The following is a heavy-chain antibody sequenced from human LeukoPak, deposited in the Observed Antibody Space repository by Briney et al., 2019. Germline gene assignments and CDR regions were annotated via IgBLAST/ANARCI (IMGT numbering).Heavy chain of an antibody. V-gene: IGHV4-34*01. Sequence: PSETLSLTCAVYGGSFSGYYWSWLRQPPGKGLEWIGEINHSGSTNYNPPLKSRVTISVDTYKNQFSLKLSSVTAADTAVYCCAREGFSSSWYSQYYFDYWGQGTLVTVSS. J-gene: IGHJ4*02. CDR1: GGSFSGYY. CDR3: AREGFSSSWYSQYYFDY. D-gene: IGHD6-13*01. CDR2: INHSGST.